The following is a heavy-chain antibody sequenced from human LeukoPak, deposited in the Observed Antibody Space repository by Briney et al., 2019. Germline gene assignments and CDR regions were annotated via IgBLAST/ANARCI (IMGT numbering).Heavy chain of an antibody. CDR3: ARVPYCSGGICYSFVD. J-gene: IGHJ4*02. V-gene: IGHV3-21*01. D-gene: IGHD2-15*01. CDR1: GFTFSSYS. Sequence: PGESLRLSCAASGFTFSSYSMNWVRQAPGKGLEWVSPISSSSSYIYYADSVKGRFTISRDNAKNSLYLQMNSLRAEDTAVYYCARVPYCSGGICYSFVDWGQGTLVTVSS. CDR2: ISSSSSYI.